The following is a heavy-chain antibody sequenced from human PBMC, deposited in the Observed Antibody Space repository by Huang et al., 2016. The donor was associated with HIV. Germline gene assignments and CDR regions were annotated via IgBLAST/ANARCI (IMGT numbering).Heavy chain of an antibody. V-gene: IGHV4-4*07. CDR2: VSASGST. Sequence: QVQLQESGPGLLKSSETLSLTCTLSGGSISGFYWSWIRQPAGKGLEWIGRVSASGSTYYNPSLKSRVTMSMDTSKNQFSLNVTSVTAADSAMYYCATDYRDGFDVWGQGTMVTVSS. CDR3: ATDYRDGFDV. J-gene: IGHJ3*01. CDR1: GGSISGFY. D-gene: IGHD3-10*01.